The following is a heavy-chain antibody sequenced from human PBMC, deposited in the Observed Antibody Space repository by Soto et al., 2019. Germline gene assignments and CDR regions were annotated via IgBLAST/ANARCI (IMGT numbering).Heavy chain of an antibody. CDR3: ARKTAGFPFDV. D-gene: IGHD6-13*01. Sequence: PSQTLSLTCAISGDSVSSTRAAWNWIRQSPSGGLEWLGRTYYRSKWYNDSAESVKSRITINPDTSKNQFSLQLNSVTPEDTAVYYCARKTAGFPFDVWGQGTMVTVSS. CDR2: TYYRSKWYN. J-gene: IGHJ3*01. V-gene: IGHV6-1*01. CDR1: GDSVSSTRAA.